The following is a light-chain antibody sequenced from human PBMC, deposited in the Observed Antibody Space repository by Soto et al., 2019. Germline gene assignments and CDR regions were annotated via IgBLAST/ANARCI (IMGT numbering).Light chain of an antibody. CDR2: DAS. J-gene: IGKJ2*01. V-gene: IGKV3-15*01. CDR3: QQYNNWPPYT. Sequence: IILTQSPATLSVSPGEGATLSCRASQRVSSNLAWYQQKPGQAPRLLIYDASTRAAGIPARFSGSGSGTEFTLTISSLQSEDFAVYYCQQYNNWPPYTFGQGTKLEIK. CDR1: QRVSSN.